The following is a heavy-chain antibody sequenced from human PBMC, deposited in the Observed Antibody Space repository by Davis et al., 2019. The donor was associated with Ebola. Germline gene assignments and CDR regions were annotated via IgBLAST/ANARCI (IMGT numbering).Heavy chain of an antibody. Sequence: PGGSLRLSCAASGFTFSDNYMSWIRQAPGKGLEWVSYISSSGSTIYYADSVKGRFTIPRDNAKNSLYLQMNSLRAEATAVYYCASDLRGLLWFRGYYYGMDVWGQGTTVTVSS. D-gene: IGHD3-10*01. CDR2: ISSSGSTI. J-gene: IGHJ6*02. CDR1: GFTFSDNY. CDR3: ASDLRGLLWFRGYYYGMDV. V-gene: IGHV3-11*01.